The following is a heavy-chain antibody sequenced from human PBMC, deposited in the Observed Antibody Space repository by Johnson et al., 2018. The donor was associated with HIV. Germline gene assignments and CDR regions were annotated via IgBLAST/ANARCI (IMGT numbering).Heavy chain of an antibody. Sequence: QMMLVESGGGVVQPGRSLRVSCGASGFTFSSHDMHWVRQAPGKGLEWVAVISYDESSKYYRDSVKGRFTISRDNSKNTLYLQMNSLRADDTAVYYCARLPSGYSRDGFNIWGQGTMVTVSS. CDR1: GFTFSSHD. CDR3: ARLPSGYSRDGFNI. CDR2: ISYDESSK. D-gene: IGHD5-18*01. J-gene: IGHJ3*02. V-gene: IGHV3-30*03.